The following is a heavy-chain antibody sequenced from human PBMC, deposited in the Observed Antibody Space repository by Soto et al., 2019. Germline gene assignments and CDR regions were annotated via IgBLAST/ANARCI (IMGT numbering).Heavy chain of an antibody. J-gene: IGHJ4*02. V-gene: IGHV3-23*01. D-gene: IGHD3-3*01. Sequence: PXGSLRLSFSASGFTFSTFAMGWVRQAPGKGLERVSVISGNDDSTNYADSVKGRFTISRDNSKNTLYLQMNSLRAEDTAVYYCAQFDFWSGYSDYWGQGTLVTVSS. CDR3: AQFDFWSGYSDY. CDR2: ISGNDDST. CDR1: GFTFSTFA.